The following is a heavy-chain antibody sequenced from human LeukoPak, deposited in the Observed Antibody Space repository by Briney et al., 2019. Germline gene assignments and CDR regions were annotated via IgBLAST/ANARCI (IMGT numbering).Heavy chain of an antibody. D-gene: IGHD2-21*01. J-gene: IGHJ4*02. Sequence: PGGSLRLSCAASGFTFSSYGMHWVRQAPGKGLEWVAVISYDGSNKYYADSVKGRFTISRDNSKNTLYLQMNSLRAEDTAVYYCAEAPGWGGLGFDYWGQGTLVTVSS. CDR1: GFTFSSYG. V-gene: IGHV3-30*18. CDR2: ISYDGSNK. CDR3: AEAPGWGGLGFDY.